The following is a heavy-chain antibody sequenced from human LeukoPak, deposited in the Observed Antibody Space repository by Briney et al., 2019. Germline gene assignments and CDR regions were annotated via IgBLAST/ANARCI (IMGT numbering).Heavy chain of an antibody. CDR3: VRDHCGGGSCSTYNWFDP. CDR2: ISYDGSNK. D-gene: IGHD2-15*01. Sequence: GGSLRLSCAASGLTFSSYAMHWVRQAPGKGLEWVAVISYDGSNKYYADSVKGRFTISRDNSKNTLYLQMNSLRAEDTAVYYCVRDHCGGGSCSTYNWFDPWGQGTLVTVSS. J-gene: IGHJ5*02. V-gene: IGHV3-30-3*01. CDR1: GLTFSSYA.